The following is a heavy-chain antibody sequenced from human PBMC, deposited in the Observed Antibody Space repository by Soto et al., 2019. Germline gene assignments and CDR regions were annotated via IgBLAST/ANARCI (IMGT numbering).Heavy chain of an antibody. CDR2: ISYDGSNK. CDR1: GFTFSSYA. V-gene: IGHV3-30-3*01. Sequence: HPGGSLRLSCAASGFTFSSYAMHWVRQAPGKGLEWVAVISYDGSNKYYADSVKGRFTISRDNSKNTLYLQMNSLRAEATAVYYCATPTPSAAPHPPYYYYGMDVWGQGTPVTVSS. D-gene: IGHD6-13*01. J-gene: IGHJ6*02. CDR3: ATPTPSAAPHPPYYYYGMDV.